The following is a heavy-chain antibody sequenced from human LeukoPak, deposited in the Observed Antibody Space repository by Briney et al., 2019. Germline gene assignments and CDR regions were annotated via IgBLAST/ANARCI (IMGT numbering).Heavy chain of an antibody. CDR3: ASPGYSYGYFDY. J-gene: IGHJ4*02. CDR2: IYSGGST. Sequence: GGSRSLSCAASGFTVSSNYMSWVRQAPGKGLEWVSVIYSGGSTYYADSVKGRFTISRDNSKNTLYLQMNSLRAEDTAVYYCASPGYSYGYFDYWGQGTLVTVSS. V-gene: IGHV3-53*01. D-gene: IGHD5-18*01. CDR1: GFTVSSNY.